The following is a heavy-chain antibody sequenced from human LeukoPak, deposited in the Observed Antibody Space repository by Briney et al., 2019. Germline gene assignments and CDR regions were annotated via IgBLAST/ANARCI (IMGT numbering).Heavy chain of an antibody. CDR3: ARNFQYFDLPDY. CDR2: INHSGST. V-gene: IGHV4-34*01. Sequence: SETLSLTCAVYGGSFSGYYWSWIRQPPGKGLEWIGEINHSGSTYYNPSLKSRVTISVDTSENQFSLKLISVTAADTAVYYCARNFQYFDLPDYWGQGTLVTVSS. J-gene: IGHJ4*02. CDR1: GGSFSGYY. D-gene: IGHD2/OR15-2a*01.